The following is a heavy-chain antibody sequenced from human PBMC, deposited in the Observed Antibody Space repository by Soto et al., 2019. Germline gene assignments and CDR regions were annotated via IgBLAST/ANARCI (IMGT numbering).Heavy chain of an antibody. CDR2: IWQDGTTE. D-gene: IGHD3-16*01. Sequence: ESGGGVGQPGRSLRISCEASGFTFSSYGMHWVRQAPGKGLEWVAVIWQDGTTEEYAESVKGRFKISRDDSKKMVFLELNNLQAEDTAVYYCARDEVWGTPRFYFRFWGQGIRVIVSS. J-gene: IGHJ4*02. CDR3: ARDEVWGTPRFYFRF. CDR1: GFTFSSYG. V-gene: IGHV3-33*01.